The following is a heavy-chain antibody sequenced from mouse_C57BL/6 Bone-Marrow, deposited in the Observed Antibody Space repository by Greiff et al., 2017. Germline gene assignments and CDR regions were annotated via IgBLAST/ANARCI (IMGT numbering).Heavy chain of an antibody. V-gene: IGHV1-78*01. J-gene: IGHJ4*01. D-gene: IGHD2-4*01. CDR3: ARDYYNYDYYYAMDY. Sequence: VQLQQSDAELVKPGASVKISCKVSGYTFTDHTIHWMKQRPEQGLEWIGYIYPRDGSTKYNEKFKGKATLTADKSSSTAYMQLNSLTFEDSAVYFCARDYYNYDYYYAMDYWGQGTSVTVSS. CDR2: IYPRDGST. CDR1: GYTFTDHT.